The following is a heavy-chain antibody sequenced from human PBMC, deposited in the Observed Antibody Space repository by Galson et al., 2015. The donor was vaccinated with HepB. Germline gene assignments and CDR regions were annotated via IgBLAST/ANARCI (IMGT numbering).Heavy chain of an antibody. D-gene: IGHD2-15*01. J-gene: IGHJ4*02. Sequence: SLRLSCAASGFTFSSYAMSWVRQAPGKGLEWVSAITDSGGTTNYADSVKGRFTISRDNSKNTLYLQMNSLRAEDTAVYYCAKRKVVALLHGRFLRSPFDYWGQGILVTVSS. V-gene: IGHV3-23*01. CDR1: GFTFSSYA. CDR2: ITDSGGTT. CDR3: AKRKVVALLHGRFLRSPFDY.